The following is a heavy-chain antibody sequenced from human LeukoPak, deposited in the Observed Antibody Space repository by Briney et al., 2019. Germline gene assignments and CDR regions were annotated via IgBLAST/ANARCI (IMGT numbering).Heavy chain of an antibody. CDR2: IYYSGIT. CDR3: ARGPRDGYNSMFDY. D-gene: IGHD5-24*01. Sequence: ASETLSLTCTVSGGSISSSSYYWGWIRQPPGKGLEWIGSIYYSGITYYNPSLKSRVTISLDTSKNQFSLKVSFVTAADTAVFYCARGPRDGYNSMFDYWGQGTLVTVSS. J-gene: IGHJ4*02. CDR1: GGSISSSSYY. V-gene: IGHV4-39*07.